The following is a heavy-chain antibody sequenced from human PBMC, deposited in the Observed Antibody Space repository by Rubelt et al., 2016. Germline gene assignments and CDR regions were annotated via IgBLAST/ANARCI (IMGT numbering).Heavy chain of an antibody. CDR2: IRQDGSEK. Sequence: GGSLRLSCAASGFYFSSCWVNWLRQAPGKGLEWVANIRQDGSEKFYVDSVKGRFTISRDNAKNSLYLQMNSLRVEDTAVYYCARDIATIFWGQGSLVTVSS. J-gene: IGHJ4*02. CDR3: ARDIATIF. V-gene: IGHV3-7*01. CDR1: GFYFSSCW. D-gene: IGHD3-9*01.